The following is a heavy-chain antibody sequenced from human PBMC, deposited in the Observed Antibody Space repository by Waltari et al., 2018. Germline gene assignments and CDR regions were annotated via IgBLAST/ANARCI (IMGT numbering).Heavy chain of an antibody. CDR2: INHSGST. J-gene: IGHJ6*02. Sequence: QVQLQQWGAGLLKPSETLSLTCAVYGGSFSGYYWIWIRQPPGKGLEWIGEINHSGSTNYNPSLKSRVTISVDTSKNQFSLKLSSVTAADTAVYYCARGGLRYFDWLLVGYYGMDVWGQGTTVTVSS. D-gene: IGHD3-9*01. CDR3: ARGGLRYFDWLLVGYYGMDV. CDR1: GGSFSGYY. V-gene: IGHV4-34*01.